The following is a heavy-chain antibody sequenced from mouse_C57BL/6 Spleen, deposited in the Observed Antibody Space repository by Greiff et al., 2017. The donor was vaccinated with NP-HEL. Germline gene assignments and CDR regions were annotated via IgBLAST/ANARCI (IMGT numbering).Heavy chain of an antibody. Sequence: QVQLKQPGAELVKPGASVKLSCKASGYTFTSYWMQWVKQRPGQGLEWIGEIDPSDSYTNYNQKFKGKATLTVDTSSSTAYMQLSSLTSEDSAVYYCATTLWLRRGEDYFDYWGQGTTLTVSS. J-gene: IGHJ2*01. CDR3: ATTLWLRRGEDYFDY. CDR1: GYTFTSYW. V-gene: IGHV1-50*01. CDR2: IDPSDSYT. D-gene: IGHD2-2*01.